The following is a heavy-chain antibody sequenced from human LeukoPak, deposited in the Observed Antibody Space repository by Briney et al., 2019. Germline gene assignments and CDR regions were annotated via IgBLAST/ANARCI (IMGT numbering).Heavy chain of an antibody. CDR2: ISSNGGST. Sequence: GGSLRLSCAASGFTFSSYAMHWVRQAPGKGLEYVSAISSNGGSTYYANSVKGRFIISRDNSKNTLYLQMGSLRAEDMAVYYCARSHSSSWYDYWGQGTLVTVSS. CDR3: ARSHSSSWYDY. CDR1: GFTFSSYA. V-gene: IGHV3-64*01. D-gene: IGHD6-13*01. J-gene: IGHJ4*02.